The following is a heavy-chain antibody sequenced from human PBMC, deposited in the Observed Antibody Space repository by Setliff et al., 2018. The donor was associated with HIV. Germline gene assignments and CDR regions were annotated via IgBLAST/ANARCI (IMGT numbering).Heavy chain of an antibody. CDR3: ASSPAWRSDYGLHTFDY. J-gene: IGHJ4*02. V-gene: IGHV4-61*02. D-gene: IGHD4-17*01. Sequence: SETLSLTCSVSGGSVSSGSYYWSWVRQPAGKGLEWIGRAYISESTQYNPSLKSRVTIAVDTPKNQFSLKLSSVTAADTAVYYCASSPAWRSDYGLHTFDYWGQGTLVTVSS. CDR1: GGSVSSGSYY. CDR2: AYISEST.